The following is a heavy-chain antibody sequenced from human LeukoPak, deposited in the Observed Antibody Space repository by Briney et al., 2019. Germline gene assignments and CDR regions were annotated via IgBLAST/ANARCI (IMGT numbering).Heavy chain of an antibody. V-gene: IGHV3-74*01. CDR3: ENGGGWWSPDY. D-gene: IGHD2-15*01. CDR2: ITSDGSTT. CDR1: GFTFRNCW. J-gene: IGHJ4*02. Sequence: PGGALRLSCAASGFTFRNCWMHCVRHAPAKGLVGVSRITSDGSTTSYADSVKGRFTISRDNAKNTLYLQMNSLRAEDMAVYYCENGGGWWSPDYWGQGTLVTVSS.